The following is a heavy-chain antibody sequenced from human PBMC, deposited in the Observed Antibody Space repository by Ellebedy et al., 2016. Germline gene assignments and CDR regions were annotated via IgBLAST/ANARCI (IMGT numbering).Heavy chain of an antibody. CDR1: GGSISSYY. D-gene: IGHD5-18*01. Sequence: SETLSLTCTVSGGSISSYYWSWIRQPPGKGLEWIGYIYYSGSTNYNPSLKSRVTISVDTSKNQFSLKLSSVTAADTAVYYCARDLRPRGYSYGYYDYWGQGTLVTVSS. CDR2: IYYSGST. J-gene: IGHJ4*02. CDR3: ARDLRPRGYSYGYYDY. V-gene: IGHV4-59*01.